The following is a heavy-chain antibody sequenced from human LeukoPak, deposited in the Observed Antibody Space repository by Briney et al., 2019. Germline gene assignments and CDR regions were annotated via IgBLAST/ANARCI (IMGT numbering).Heavy chain of an antibody. Sequence: GGSLRHSCAASGFTFSSYWMHWVGQAPGKGLVWVSRINSDGSSISYADSVKGRFTISRDNAKNTLYLQMNSLRAEDTAVYYCATTYDILTGYPYWGQGALVTVSS. J-gene: IGHJ4*02. CDR2: INSDGSSI. D-gene: IGHD3-9*01. CDR1: GFTFSSYW. V-gene: IGHV3-74*01. CDR3: ATTYDILTGYPY.